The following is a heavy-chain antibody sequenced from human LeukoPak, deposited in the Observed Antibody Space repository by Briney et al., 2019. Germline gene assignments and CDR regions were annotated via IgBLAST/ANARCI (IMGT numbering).Heavy chain of an antibody. D-gene: IGHD3-9*01. V-gene: IGHV3-66*01. CDR3: ARDLRETGHRD. CDR2: MYSGGNT. CDR1: RFNVNGNQ. J-gene: IGHJ4*02. Sequence: GGSLRLSCEVSRFNVNGNQMSWVRQAPGKGLEWVSVMYSGGNTYYADSVKGRFTISRDNSKNTVSLQMNSLRVADTGVYYCARDLRETGHRDWGQGILVIVSS.